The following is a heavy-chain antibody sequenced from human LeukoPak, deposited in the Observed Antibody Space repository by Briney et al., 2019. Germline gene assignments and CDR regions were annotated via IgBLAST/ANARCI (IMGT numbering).Heavy chain of an antibody. CDR3: ARESIVVVPAATY. CDR2: IKQDGSEK. D-gene: IGHD2-2*01. Sequence: GGSLRLSCAASGFTFSSYSMNWVRQAPGKGLEWVANIKQDGSEKHYVDSVKGRFTISRDNAKNSLYLQMNSLRAEDTAVYYCARESIVVVPAATYWGQGTLVTVSS. CDR1: GFTFSSYS. J-gene: IGHJ4*02. V-gene: IGHV3-7*01.